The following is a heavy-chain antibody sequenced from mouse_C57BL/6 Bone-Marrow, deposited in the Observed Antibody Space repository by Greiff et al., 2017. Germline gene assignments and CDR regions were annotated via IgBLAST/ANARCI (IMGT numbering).Heavy chain of an antibody. CDR3: ARVFPYDGSSPYAMDY. CDR2: INPSSGYT. V-gene: IGHV1-4*01. J-gene: IGHJ4*01. Sequence: VQLKQSGAELVRPGASVKMSCKASGYTFTSYTMHWVKQRPGPGLEWIGYINPSSGYTKYNQKFKDKATLTADKSSSTAYMQLSSLLSKDSSVYYCARVFPYDGSSPYAMDYWGQGTSVTVSS. D-gene: IGHD1-1*01. CDR1: GYTFTSYT.